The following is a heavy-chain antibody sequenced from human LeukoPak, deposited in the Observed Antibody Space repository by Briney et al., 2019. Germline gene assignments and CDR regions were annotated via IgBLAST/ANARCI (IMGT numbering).Heavy chain of an antibody. D-gene: IGHD4-17*01. CDR1: GGSFSGYY. CDR2: INRSGST. CDR3: ARGLMTTVPFDY. J-gene: IGHJ4*02. V-gene: IGHV4-34*01. Sequence: SETLSLTCAVYGGSFSGYYWSWIRQPPGKGLEWIGEINRSGSTNYNPSLKSRVTISVDTSKNQFSLKLSSVTAADTAVYYCARGLMTTVPFDYWGQGTLVTVSS.